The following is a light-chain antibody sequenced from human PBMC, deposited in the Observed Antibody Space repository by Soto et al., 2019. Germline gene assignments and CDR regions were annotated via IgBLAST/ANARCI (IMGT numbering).Light chain of an antibody. V-gene: IGKV3-20*01. J-gene: IGKJ2*01. CDR1: QTVRGGF. CDR3: QEHHSPPPGYT. CDR2: GTS. Sequence: ETVLTQSPGTLSLSPGETATLSCRASQTVRGGFLAWYHQNPGRAPRLVIYGTSNRATGIPDRFSGSGSGTDFSLTISRLEPEDFGVYVCQEHHSPPPGYTFGQGTRLEIK.